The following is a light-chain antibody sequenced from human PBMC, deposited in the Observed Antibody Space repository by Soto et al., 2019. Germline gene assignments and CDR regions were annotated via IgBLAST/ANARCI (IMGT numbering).Light chain of an antibody. Sequence: DIQMTQSPSTLSASVGDTVTVICRASQSVSGWLAWYQQKPGKAPKLLIYAASSLQSGVPSRFSGSGSETDFTLTISSLQPDDFATYYCQQYNSWTFGQGTKVDI. CDR2: AAS. CDR1: QSVSGW. V-gene: IGKV1-5*02. J-gene: IGKJ1*01. CDR3: QQYNSWT.